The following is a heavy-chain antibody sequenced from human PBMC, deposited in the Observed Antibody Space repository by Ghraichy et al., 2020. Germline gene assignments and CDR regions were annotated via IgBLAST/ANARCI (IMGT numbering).Heavy chain of an antibody. J-gene: IGHJ4*02. Sequence: TLSLTCTVSGGSISSGGYYWSWIRQHPGKGLEWIGYIYYSGSTYYNPSLKSRVTISVDTSKNQFSLKLSSVTAADTAVYYCAREEDGSYGTIDYWGQGTLVTVSS. CDR2: IYYSGST. CDR3: AREEDGSYGTIDY. V-gene: IGHV4-31*03. D-gene: IGHD5-18*01. CDR1: GGSISSGGYY.